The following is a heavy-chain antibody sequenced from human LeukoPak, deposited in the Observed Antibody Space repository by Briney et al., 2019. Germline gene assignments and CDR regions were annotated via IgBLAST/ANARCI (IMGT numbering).Heavy chain of an antibody. CDR2: ISPTGGTT. Sequence: ASVKLSCKASGFTFTRYYMHWVRQAPGQGLEWLGIISPTGGTTTVAQKFQGRVTMTRDMPTNTVYMELRSLRSADTAVYYCAREENVGFHSWGQGTLVTVSS. CDR3: AREENVGFHS. J-gene: IGHJ4*02. CDR1: GFTFTRYY. V-gene: IGHV1-46*01.